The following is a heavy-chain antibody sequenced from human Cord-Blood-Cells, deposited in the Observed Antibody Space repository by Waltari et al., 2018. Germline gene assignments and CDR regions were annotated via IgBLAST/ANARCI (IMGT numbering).Heavy chain of an antibody. Sequence: QVQLQQWGAGLLKPSETLSLTCAVYGGSFSGYYWSWIRQPPGKGLEGIGEIKHSGSTHYNPSLKSRVTISVDTSKNQFSLKLSSVTAADTAVYYCARSGGVYDSSGYYYNWFDPWGQGTLVTVSS. CDR1: GGSFSGYY. D-gene: IGHD3-22*01. CDR2: IKHSGST. J-gene: IGHJ5*02. V-gene: IGHV4-34*01. CDR3: ARSGGVYDSSGYYYNWFDP.